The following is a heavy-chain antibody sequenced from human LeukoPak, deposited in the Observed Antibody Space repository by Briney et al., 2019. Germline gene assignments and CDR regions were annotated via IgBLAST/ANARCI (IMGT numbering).Heavy chain of an antibody. V-gene: IGHV3-30*04. CDR2: ISYDGSNK. J-gene: IGHJ4*02. D-gene: IGHD2-2*01. CDR3: ARVRSTRGPLCY. CDR1: GFTFSSYA. Sequence: PGRSLRLSCAASGFTFSSYAMHWVRQAPGKGLEWVAVISYDGSNKYYAGSVKGRFTISRDNSKNTLYLQMNSLRAEDTAVYYCARVRSTRGPLCYWGQGTLVTVSS.